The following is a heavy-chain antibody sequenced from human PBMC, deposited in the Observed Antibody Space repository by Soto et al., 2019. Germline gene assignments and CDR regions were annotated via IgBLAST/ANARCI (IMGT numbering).Heavy chain of an antibody. CDR2: ISSTTNYI. V-gene: IGHV3-21*06. J-gene: IGHJ4*02. CDR1: GFTFTRYS. Sequence: GGSLRLSCAASGFTFTRYSMNWVRQAPGKGLEWVSSISSTTNYIYYGDSMKGRFTISIDNAKNSLYLEMNSLRAEDTAVYYCARESEDLTSNFDYWGQGTLVTVSS. CDR3: ARESEDLTSNFDY.